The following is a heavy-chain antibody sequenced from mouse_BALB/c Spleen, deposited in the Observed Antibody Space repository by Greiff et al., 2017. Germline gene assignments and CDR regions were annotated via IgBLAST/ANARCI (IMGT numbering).Heavy chain of an antibody. CDR3: ARTAGYAMDY. Sequence: EVQLQQSGTVLARPGASVKLSCTASGFNIKDTYMHWVKQRPEQGLEWIGRIDPANGNTKYDPKFQGKATITADTSSNTAYLQLSSLTSEDTAVYYCARTAGYAMDYWGQGTSVTVSS. CDR2: IDPANGNT. D-gene: IGHD1-2*01. V-gene: IGHV14-3*02. J-gene: IGHJ4*01. CDR1: GFNIKDTY.